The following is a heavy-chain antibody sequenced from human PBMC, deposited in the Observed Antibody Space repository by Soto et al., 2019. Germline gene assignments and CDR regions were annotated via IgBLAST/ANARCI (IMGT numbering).Heavy chain of an antibody. CDR1: GGSSSSTSYY. V-gene: IGHV4-39*01. CDR2: IYSSGNT. D-gene: IGHD3-22*01. CDR3: AGQSYASRGYHYAY. Sequence: QLLLQESGPGLVKPSETLSLTCTVSGGSSSSTSYYWGWIRKPPGKGLEWIGSIYSSGNTYYNTSLKSRATISVDTSKSHRALKLSSVTASDTAGEYCAGQSYASRGYHYAYWGQGTLVTVSS. J-gene: IGHJ4*02.